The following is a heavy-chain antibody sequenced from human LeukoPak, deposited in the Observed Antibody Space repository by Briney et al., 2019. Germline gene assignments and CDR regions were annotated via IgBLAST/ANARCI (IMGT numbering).Heavy chain of an antibody. V-gene: IGHV3-30-3*01. Sequence: QPGRSLRLSCAASGFTFSSYAMHWVRQAPGKGLEWVAVISYDGSNKYYADSVKGRFTISRDNSKNTLYLQMNSLRAEDTAVYYCASCLYSGSYYAYYFDYWGQGTLVTVSS. CDR1: GFTFSSYA. J-gene: IGHJ4*02. CDR3: ASCLYSGSYYAYYFDY. CDR2: ISYDGSNK. D-gene: IGHD1-26*01.